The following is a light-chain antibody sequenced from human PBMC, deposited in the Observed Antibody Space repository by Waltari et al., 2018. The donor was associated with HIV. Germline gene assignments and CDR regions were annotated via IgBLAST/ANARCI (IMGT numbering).Light chain of an antibody. CDR3: AAWEDSLSGPV. V-gene: IGLV1-47*01. J-gene: IGLJ3*02. Sequence: QSVLTQPPSASGTPGQRVTISCSGSNSNIGRHYVYWYQQLPGTAPKVLIYRTNQRSSGVPDLFSGSKSDTSASLAISGLRSEDEADYYCAAWEDSLSGPVFGGGTKLTVL. CDR1: NSNIGRHY. CDR2: RTN.